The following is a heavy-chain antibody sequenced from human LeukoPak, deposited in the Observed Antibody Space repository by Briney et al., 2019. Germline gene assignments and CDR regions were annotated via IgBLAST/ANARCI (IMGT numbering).Heavy chain of an antibody. D-gene: IGHD3-16*02. CDR1: GFTFSSST. CDR2: ISSSSSYI. CDR3: ARDRVGGGYRNFDY. Sequence: NPGGSLRLSCAASGFTFSSSTMNWVRQAPGKGLEWVSSISSSSSYIYYADSVKGRFTISRDNAKNSLYLQMNSLRAEDTAVYYCARDRVGGGYRNFDYWGQGTLVTVSS. V-gene: IGHV3-21*01. J-gene: IGHJ4*02.